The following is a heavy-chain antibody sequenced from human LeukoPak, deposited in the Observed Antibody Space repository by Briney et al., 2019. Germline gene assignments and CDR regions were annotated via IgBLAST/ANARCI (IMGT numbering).Heavy chain of an antibody. D-gene: IGHD1-1*01. J-gene: IGHJ4*02. V-gene: IGHV3-30*02. CDR2: ITYDGSNK. CDR3: AKEGTMSSGTRDFDY. CDR1: GFTFSDYG. Sequence: QSGGSLRLSCAASGFTFSDYGMHWVRQAPGKGLEWVTFITYDGSNKYYADSVKGRFTLSRDNSKNTLYLQMNSLRAEDTAVYYCAKEGTMSSGTRDFDYWGQGTLVTVSS.